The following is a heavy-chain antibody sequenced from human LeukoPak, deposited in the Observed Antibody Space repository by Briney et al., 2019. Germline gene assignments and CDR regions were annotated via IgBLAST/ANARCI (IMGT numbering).Heavy chain of an antibody. Sequence: GASVKVSCKASGYTFTDYYMHWVRQAPGQGLEWMGWINPNSGGTYYAQKFQGRVSMTRDTSISTAYMDLSRLRSDDTAVYYCARETYFDDSVTYHYFFGFWGPGALVTVSS. CDR2: INPNSGGT. V-gene: IGHV1-2*02. CDR3: ARETYFDDSVTYHYFFGF. D-gene: IGHD3-10*01. CDR1: GYTFTDYY. J-gene: IGHJ4*02.